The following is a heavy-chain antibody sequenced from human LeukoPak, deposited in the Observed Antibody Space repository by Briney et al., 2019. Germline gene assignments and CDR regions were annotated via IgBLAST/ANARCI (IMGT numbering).Heavy chain of an antibody. J-gene: IGHJ5*02. CDR2: IIPIFGTA. Sequence: SVKVSCKASGGTFSSYAISWVRQAPGQGLEWMGGIIPIFGTANYAQKFQGRVTITADESTSTAYMELSSLSSEDTAVYYCPRQGYCSGGSCYRRNWFDPWGQGTLVTVSS. D-gene: IGHD2-15*01. V-gene: IGHV1-69*01. CDR1: GGTFSSYA. CDR3: PRQGYCSGGSCYRRNWFDP.